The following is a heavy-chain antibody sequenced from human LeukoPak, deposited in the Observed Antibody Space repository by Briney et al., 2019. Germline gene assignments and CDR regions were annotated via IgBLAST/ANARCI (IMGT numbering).Heavy chain of an antibody. D-gene: IGHD2-2*01. CDR2: ISGSGGST. Sequence: PGGSLRLSCAASGFTFSSYAMSWVRQAPGKGLEWVSAISGSGGSTYYADSVKGRFTISRDNAKNSLYLQMNSLRAEDTAVYYCARGYCSSTSCRILGYYYGMDVWGQGTTVTVSS. V-gene: IGHV3-23*01. CDR3: ARGYCSSTSCRILGYYYGMDV. J-gene: IGHJ6*02. CDR1: GFTFSSYA.